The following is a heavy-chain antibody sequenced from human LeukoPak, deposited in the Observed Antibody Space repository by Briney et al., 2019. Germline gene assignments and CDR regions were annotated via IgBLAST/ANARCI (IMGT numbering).Heavy chain of an antibody. D-gene: IGHD1-26*01. J-gene: IGHJ4*02. CDR1: GFTFSSYG. CDR3: ATVAIVGAIEAAYFDY. CDR2: IWYDGSNE. V-gene: IGHV3-33*01. Sequence: GGSLRLSCAASGFTFSSYGMHWVRQAPGKGLEWVAVIWYDGSNEYYADSVKGRFTISRDNSKNTLYLQMNSLRAEDTAIFYCATVAIVGAIEAAYFDYWGQGTQVGVSS.